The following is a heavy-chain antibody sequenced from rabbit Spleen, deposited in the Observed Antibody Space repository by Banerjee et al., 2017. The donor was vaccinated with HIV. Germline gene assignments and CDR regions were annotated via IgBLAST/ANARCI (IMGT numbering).Heavy chain of an antibody. CDR2: IYVGSSGST. V-gene: IGHV1S40*01. D-gene: IGHD2-1*01. CDR1: GFSFSSSYY. J-gene: IGHJ4*01. CDR3: ARGFYTYDDYADFYGYYFNL. Sequence: QSLEESGGDLVKPGASLTLTCTASGFSFSSSYYMCWVRQAPGKGLVWIACIYVGSSGSTYYASWAKGRFTISKTSSTTVTLQMTSLTAADTATYFCARGFYTYDDYADFYGYYFNLWAQAPSSPS.